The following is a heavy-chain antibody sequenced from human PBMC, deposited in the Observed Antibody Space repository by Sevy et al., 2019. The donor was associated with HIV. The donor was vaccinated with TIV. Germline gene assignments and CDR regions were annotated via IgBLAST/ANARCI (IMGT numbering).Heavy chain of an antibody. CDR3: VRVLAMSGFWDFDS. CDR2: ISTDATKQ. J-gene: IGHJ4*02. V-gene: IGHV3-30*09. Sequence: GGSLRLSCVASGFTFNIYAIHWVRQAPGKGLEWMAVISTDATKQHFIDSVKGRFAMARDNSKYTMFLHMNNLRADDTATDFCVRVLAMSGFWDFDSWGQGTLVTVSS. CDR1: GFTFNIYA. D-gene: IGHD3-3*01.